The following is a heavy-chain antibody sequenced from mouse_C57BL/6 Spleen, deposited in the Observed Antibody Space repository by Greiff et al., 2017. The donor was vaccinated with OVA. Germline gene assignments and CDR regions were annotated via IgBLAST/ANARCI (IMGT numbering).Heavy chain of an antibody. CDR3: ARDKGPYYAMDY. J-gene: IGHJ4*01. V-gene: IGHV5-16*01. Sequence: EVMLVESEGGLVQPGSSMKLSCTASGFTFSDYYMAWVRQVPEKGLEWVANINYDGSSTYYLDSLKSRFIISRDNAKNILYLQMSSLKSEDTATYYCARDKGPYYAMDYWGQGTSVTVSS. CDR1: GFTFSDYY. CDR2: INYDGSST.